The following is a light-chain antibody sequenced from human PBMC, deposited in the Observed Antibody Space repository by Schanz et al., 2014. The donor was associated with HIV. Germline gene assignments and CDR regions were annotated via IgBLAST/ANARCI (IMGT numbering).Light chain of an antibody. CDR1: QSISTH. J-gene: IGKJ1*01. V-gene: IGKV3-20*01. CDR2: GAS. CDR3: QQYGSSPGT. Sequence: EIVLTQSPGTLSLSPGEVGTLSCRASQSISTHLAWYQQKPGQAPTLLIYGASKRATGIPDRFSGSASGTDFTLTISSLEPEDFAVYYCQQYGSSPGTFGQGTKVELK.